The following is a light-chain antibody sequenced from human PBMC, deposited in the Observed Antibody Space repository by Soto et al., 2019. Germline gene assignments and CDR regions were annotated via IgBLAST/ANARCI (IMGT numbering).Light chain of an antibody. V-gene: IGKV3-11*01. CDR3: QQRSNWPST. J-gene: IGKJ4*01. CDR2: DAP. Sequence: EIVLTQSPVTLSLSPGERATLSCRASQSVSSYLAWYQQKPGQAPRLLIYDAPKRATGIPARFSGSGSGTDFTLTISSLEPEDFAVYYCQQRSNWPSTFGGGTKVEIK. CDR1: QSVSSY.